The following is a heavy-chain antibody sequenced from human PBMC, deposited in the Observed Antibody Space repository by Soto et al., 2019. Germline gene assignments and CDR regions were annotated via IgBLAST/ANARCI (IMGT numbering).Heavy chain of an antibody. CDR1: GFTFSDYG. D-gene: IGHD3-10*01. CDR3: ARDPSSGSVDY. J-gene: IGHJ4*02. V-gene: IGHV3-23*01. Sequence: GGSLRLSFVASGFTFSDYGLNWVRQAPGKGLEWVSTINYSGDSTYYADSVKGRFTVSRDNSKNTLYLQMNSLRVQDTAVYYCARDPSSGSVDYWGQGTLVTVSS. CDR2: INYSGDST.